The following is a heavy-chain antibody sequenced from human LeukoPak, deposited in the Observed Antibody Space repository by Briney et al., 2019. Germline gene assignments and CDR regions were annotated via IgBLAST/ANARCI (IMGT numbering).Heavy chain of an antibody. V-gene: IGHV4-59*08. CDR2: IYYSGGT. CDR1: GGSISSYY. D-gene: IGHD6-6*01. Sequence: SETLSLTCTVSGGSISSYYWTWIRQPPGKGLGLEWIGYIYYSGGTNYNPSLKSRVTISIDTSKNQVSLKLSSVTTADTAVYYCARLWDSSSSLDYWGQGTLVTVSS. CDR3: ARLWDSSSSLDY. J-gene: IGHJ4*02.